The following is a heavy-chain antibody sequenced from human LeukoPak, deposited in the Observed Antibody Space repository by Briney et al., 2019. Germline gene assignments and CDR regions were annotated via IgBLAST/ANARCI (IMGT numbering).Heavy chain of an antibody. Sequence: GGSLRLSCAASGFTVSSNYMSWVRQAPGKGLEWVSVIYSGGSTYYADSVKGRFTISRDNSKNTLYLQMNSLRAEDTAVYYCARDGAVGRSRQQPKYFQHWGQGTLVTVSS. CDR1: GFTVSSNY. CDR3: ARDGAVGRSRQQPKYFQH. J-gene: IGHJ1*01. CDR2: IYSGGST. D-gene: IGHD6-13*01. V-gene: IGHV3-53*01.